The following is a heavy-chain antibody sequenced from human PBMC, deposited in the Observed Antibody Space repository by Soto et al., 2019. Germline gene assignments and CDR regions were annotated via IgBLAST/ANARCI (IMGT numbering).Heavy chain of an antibody. CDR1: GGSISSYY. Sequence: QVQLQESGPGLVKPSETLSLTCTVSGGSISSYYWSWIRQPPGKGLEWIGYIYYSGSTNYNPSLKSRVTISVDTSKNQFSLKLSSVTAADTAVYYCARAEAHDYGDYAVNRYFDLWGRGTLVTVSS. V-gene: IGHV4-59*01. J-gene: IGHJ2*01. CDR3: ARAEAHDYGDYAVNRYFDL. CDR2: IYYSGST. D-gene: IGHD4-17*01.